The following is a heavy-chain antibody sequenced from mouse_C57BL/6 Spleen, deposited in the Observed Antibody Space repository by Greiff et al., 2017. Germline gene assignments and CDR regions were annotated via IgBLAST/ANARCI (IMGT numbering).Heavy chain of an antibody. V-gene: IGHV1-74*01. CDR3: AIPNYNGSSYDYLDD. Sequence: VQLQQPGAELVKPGASVKVSCKASGYTFTSYWMHWVKQRPGQGLEWIGRIHPSDSDTNYNQKFKGKATVTVDKSSSTAYMQISSLTSEESEVYYCAIPNYNGSSYDYLDDWGKGTTLTVSS. CDR2: IHPSDSDT. CDR1: GYTFTSYW. J-gene: IGHJ2*01. D-gene: IGHD1-1*01.